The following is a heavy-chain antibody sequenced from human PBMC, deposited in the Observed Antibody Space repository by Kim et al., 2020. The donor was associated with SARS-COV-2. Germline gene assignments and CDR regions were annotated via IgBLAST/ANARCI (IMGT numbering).Heavy chain of an antibody. CDR3: ARGYSSSWYWAFDI. J-gene: IGHJ3*02. Sequence: RGSVKGRFTISRENAKNSLYLQMNSRRAGDTAVYYCARGYSSSWYWAFDIWGQGTMVTVSS. D-gene: IGHD6-13*01. V-gene: IGHV3-13*01.